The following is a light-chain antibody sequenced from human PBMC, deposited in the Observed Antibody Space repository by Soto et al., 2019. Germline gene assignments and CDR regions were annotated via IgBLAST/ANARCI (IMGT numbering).Light chain of an antibody. CDR3: SSYTSSSTRV. CDR2: EVS. CDR1: SSDVGGYNY. Sequence: QSVLTQPASVSGSPGQSITISCTGTSSDVGGYNYVSWYQQHPGKAPKLMIYEVSQRPSGVSNRFSGSKSDNTASLTISGLQVEDEADYYCSSYTSSSTRVFGGGTQLTVL. V-gene: IGLV2-14*01. J-gene: IGLJ2*01.